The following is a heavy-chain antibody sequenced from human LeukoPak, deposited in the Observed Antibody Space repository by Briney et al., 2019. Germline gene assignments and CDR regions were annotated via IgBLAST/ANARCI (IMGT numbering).Heavy chain of an antibody. CDR3: ARQKAAAGICFDY. V-gene: IGHV4-61*02. CDR1: GDSISSGDYY. Sequence: SETLSLTCTVSGDSISSGDYYWSWIRQPAGKGLEWIGRISSSGSTNYNPSLKSRVTISVDTSKNQFSLKLSSVTAADTAVYYCARQKAAAGICFDYWGQGTLVTVSS. J-gene: IGHJ4*02. D-gene: IGHD6-13*01. CDR2: ISSSGST.